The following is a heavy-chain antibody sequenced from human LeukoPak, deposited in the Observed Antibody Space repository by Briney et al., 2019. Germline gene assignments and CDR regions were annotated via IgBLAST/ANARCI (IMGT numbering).Heavy chain of an antibody. Sequence: ASVRVSCKVSGYTLTELSKHWVRQAPGKGLEWMGGFDPEDGETIYAQKFQGRVTMTEDTSTDTAYMELSSLRSEDTAVYYCATGADYYDSSYFDYWGQGTLVTVSS. V-gene: IGHV1-24*01. J-gene: IGHJ4*02. CDR3: ATGADYYDSSYFDY. CDR1: GYTLTELS. CDR2: FDPEDGET. D-gene: IGHD3-22*01.